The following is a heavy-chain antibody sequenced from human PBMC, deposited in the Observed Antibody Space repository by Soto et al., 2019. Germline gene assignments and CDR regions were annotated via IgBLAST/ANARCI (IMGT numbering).Heavy chain of an antibody. CDR1: GGSFSDFY. CDR3: ARGPRVVWVLPPAQRDLFDI. V-gene: IGHV4-34*01. Sequence: SETLSLTCAVYGGSFSDFYWNCIRQPPGKGLEWIGEINHSGSTSYNPSLKSRVTISVDTSKNQISLKLTSVTAADTAVYYCARGPRVVWVLPPAQRDLFDIWGQGTMVTVSS. D-gene: IGHD3-16*01. J-gene: IGHJ3*02. CDR2: INHSGST.